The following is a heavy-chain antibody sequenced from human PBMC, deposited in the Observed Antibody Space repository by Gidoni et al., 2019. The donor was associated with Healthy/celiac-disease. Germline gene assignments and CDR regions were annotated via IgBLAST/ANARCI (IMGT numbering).Heavy chain of an antibody. CDR2: ISYDGSNK. J-gene: IGHJ4*02. CDR1: GFTFSSYA. Sequence: QVQLVESGGGVVQPGRSLRLSCAASGFTFSSYAMHWVRQAPGKGLEWVAVISYDGSNKYYADSVKGRFTISRDNSKNTLYLQMNSLRAEDTAVYYCAREFGELLTDYWGQGTLVTVSS. V-gene: IGHV3-30*04. CDR3: AREFGELLTDY. D-gene: IGHD3-10*01.